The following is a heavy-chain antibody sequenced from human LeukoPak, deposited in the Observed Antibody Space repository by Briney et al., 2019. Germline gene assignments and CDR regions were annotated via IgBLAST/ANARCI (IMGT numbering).Heavy chain of an antibody. Sequence: GGSLRLSCAASGFTFSSYSMNWVRQAPGKGLEWVSSISSSSSYIYYADSVKGRFTISRDNAKNSLYLQMNSLRAEDTAVYYCARDYGSGISYFDYWGQGTLVTVSS. V-gene: IGHV3-21*01. J-gene: IGHJ4*02. CDR1: GFTFSSYS. CDR3: ARDYGSGISYFDY. D-gene: IGHD3-10*01. CDR2: ISSSSSYI.